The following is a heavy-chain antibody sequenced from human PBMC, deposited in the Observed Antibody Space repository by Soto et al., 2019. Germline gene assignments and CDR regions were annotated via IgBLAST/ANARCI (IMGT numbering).Heavy chain of an antibody. CDR1: GGSISSGGSS. CDR2: IYHSGST. Sequence: SETLSLTCAVSGGSISSGGSSWTWIRQPPGKGLEWIGYIYHSGSTYYNPSLKSRVTISVDRSKNQFSLKVTSVTASDTAVYYCARSYYDSTGFAVDPWGQGTLVTVSS. J-gene: IGHJ5*02. V-gene: IGHV4-30-2*01. D-gene: IGHD3-22*01. CDR3: ARSYYDSTGFAVDP.